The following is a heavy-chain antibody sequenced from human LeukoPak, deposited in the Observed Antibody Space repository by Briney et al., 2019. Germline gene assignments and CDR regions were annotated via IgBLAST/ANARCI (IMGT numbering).Heavy chain of an antibody. CDR1: GFTFSNYS. V-gene: IGHV3-21*01. CDR3: ARHPIAVTGTGRY. J-gene: IGHJ4*02. D-gene: IGHD6-19*01. CDR2: ISSRSSYI. Sequence: GGSLRLSCAAAGFTFSNYSMNWVRQAPGKGLEWVSSISSRSSYIYYANSVKGRFTISRDNAKNAVYLQMNNLRAEDTAMYYCARHPIAVTGTGRYWGQGTLVTVSS.